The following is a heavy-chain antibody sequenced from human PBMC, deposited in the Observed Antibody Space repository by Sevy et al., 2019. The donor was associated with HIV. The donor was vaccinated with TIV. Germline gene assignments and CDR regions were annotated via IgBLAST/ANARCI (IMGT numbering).Heavy chain of an antibody. Sequence: GGSLRLSCAASGFTFSSYSMNWVRQAPGKGLEWVSYISSSSSTIYYADSVKGRFTISRDNAKNSLYLQMNSLRAEDTAVYYCARDLWSGRYSSDYWGQGTLVTVSS. CDR3: ARDLWSGRYSSDY. CDR2: ISSSSSTI. J-gene: IGHJ4*02. V-gene: IGHV3-48*01. D-gene: IGHD1-26*01. CDR1: GFTFSSYS.